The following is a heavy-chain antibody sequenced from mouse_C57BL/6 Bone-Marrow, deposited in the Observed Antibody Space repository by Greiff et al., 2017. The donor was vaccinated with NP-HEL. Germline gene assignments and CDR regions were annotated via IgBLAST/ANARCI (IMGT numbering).Heavy chain of an antibody. Sequence: EVQLQESGPGLAKPSQTLSLTCSVTGYSITSDYWNWIRKFPGNKLEYMGYISYSGSTYYNPSHKSRISITRDTSKNQYYLQLNSVTTEDTATYYCARTLYYYGCSYSWYFDVWGTGTTVTVSS. CDR2: ISYSGST. CDR1: GYSITSDY. J-gene: IGHJ1*03. CDR3: ARTLYYYGCSYSWYFDV. D-gene: IGHD1-1*01. V-gene: IGHV3-8*01.